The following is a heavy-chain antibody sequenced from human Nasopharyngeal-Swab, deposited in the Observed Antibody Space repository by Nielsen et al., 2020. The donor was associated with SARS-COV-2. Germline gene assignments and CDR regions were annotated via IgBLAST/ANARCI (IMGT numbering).Heavy chain of an antibody. V-gene: IGHV4-59*01. Sequence: GSLRLSCTVSGGSISSYYWSWIRQPPGKGLEWIGYIYYSGSTNYNPSLKSRVTISVDTSKNQFSLKLSSVTAADTAVYYCARGPAYYYDSSGYLDYWGQGTLVTVSS. CDR1: GGSISSYY. CDR2: IYYSGST. D-gene: IGHD3-22*01. J-gene: IGHJ4*02. CDR3: ARGPAYYYDSSGYLDY.